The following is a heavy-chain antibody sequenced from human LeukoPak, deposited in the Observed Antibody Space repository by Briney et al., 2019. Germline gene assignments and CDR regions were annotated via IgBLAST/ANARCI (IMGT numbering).Heavy chain of an antibody. CDR3: ARQRGGSWVNDY. CDR1: DASISSSYFY. CDR2: VFHSGST. Sequence: PSETLSLTCTVSDASISSSYFYWSWIRQPPGKGLEWIGNVFHSGSTHYRPSLKSRVTISVDTSRKQFSLRLSAATAADTAVYYCARQRGGSWVNDYWGQGTLVTVSS. J-gene: IGHJ4*02. D-gene: IGHD1-26*01. V-gene: IGHV4-39*01.